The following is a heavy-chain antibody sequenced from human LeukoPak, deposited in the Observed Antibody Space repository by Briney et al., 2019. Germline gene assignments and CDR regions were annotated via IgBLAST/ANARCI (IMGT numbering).Heavy chain of an antibody. Sequence: GGSLRLSCAASGFTFSDYYMSWIRQAPGKGLEWISYISSSGSSIYYADSVKGRFTISRDNAKSLYLQMNRLRAEDTAVYYCARQDRSSRWTTYYFDYWGQGSLVTVYS. CDR2: ISSSGSSI. V-gene: IGHV3-11*01. D-gene: IGHD6-13*01. CDR3: ARQDRSSRWTTYYFDY. CDR1: GFTFSDYY. J-gene: IGHJ4*02.